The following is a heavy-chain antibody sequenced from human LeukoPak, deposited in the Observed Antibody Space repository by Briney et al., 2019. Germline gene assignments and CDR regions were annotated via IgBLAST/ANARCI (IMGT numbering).Heavy chain of an antibody. V-gene: IGHV3-30*18. CDR2: ISYDGSNK. J-gene: IGHJ5*02. Sequence: GGSLRLSCAASGFTVSSNFLSWVRQAPGKGLEWVAVISYDGSNKYYADSVKGRFTISRDDSKNTLYLQMNSLRAEDTALYYCAKDKAYKLHWFDPWGQGTLVTVSS. D-gene: IGHD2-2*01. CDR3: AKDKAYKLHWFDP. CDR1: GFTVSSNF.